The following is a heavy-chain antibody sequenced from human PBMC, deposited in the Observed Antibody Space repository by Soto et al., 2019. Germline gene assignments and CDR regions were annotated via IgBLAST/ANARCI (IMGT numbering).Heavy chain of an antibody. V-gene: IGHV3-11*06. CDR2: SDGSRACT. J-gene: IGHJ6*02. D-gene: IGHD1-26*01. Sequence: QVQLVESGGGLVKPGGSLRLSCAASGFTFSDYYMNWIRQAPGKGLEWLSYSDGSRACTNYADSVKGRFTISRYNAKHSLFLQLTSLREEDTAVYYCARAVGNYYGMDVWGQGTTVTVSS. CDR3: ARAVGNYYGMDV. CDR1: GFTFSDYY.